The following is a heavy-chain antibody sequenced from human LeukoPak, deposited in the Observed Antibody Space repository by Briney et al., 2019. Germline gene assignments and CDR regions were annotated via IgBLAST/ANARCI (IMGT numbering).Heavy chain of an antibody. V-gene: IGHV3-30*18. CDR3: AKNLGYNYGYDY. J-gene: IGHJ4*02. CDR1: GFTFSSYG. CDR2: ISYDGSNK. D-gene: IGHD5-18*01. Sequence: PGGSLRLSCAASGFTFSSYGMHWVRQAPGKGLEWVAVISYDGSNKYYADSVKGRFTISRDNSKNTLYLQMNSLRAEDTAMYYCAKNLGYNYGYDYWGQGTLVTVSS.